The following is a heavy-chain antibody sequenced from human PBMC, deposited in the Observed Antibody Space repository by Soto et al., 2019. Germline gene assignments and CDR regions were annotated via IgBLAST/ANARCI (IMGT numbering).Heavy chain of an antibody. V-gene: IGHV4-34*01. D-gene: IGHD3-16*02. CDR3: ASGHLGELSLYGAAASFDY. CDR2: INHSGST. CDR1: GGSFSGYY. J-gene: IGHJ4*02. Sequence: SETLSLTCAVYGGSFSGYYWSWIRQPPGKGLEWIGEINHSGSTNYNPSLKSRVTISVDTSKNQFSLKLSSVTAADTAVYYCASGHLGELSLYGAAASFDYWGQGTLVT.